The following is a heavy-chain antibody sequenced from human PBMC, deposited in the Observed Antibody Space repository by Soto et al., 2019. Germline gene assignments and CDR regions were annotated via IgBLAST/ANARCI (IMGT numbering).Heavy chain of an antibody. CDR3: ARYCSSSSCYGVFDY. J-gene: IGHJ4*02. CDR1: GGSFSGYY. Sequence: SETLSLTCAVYGGSFSGYYWSWIRQPPGKGLEWIGEIHHGGSTNYNPSLKSRVTISEDTSKNQFSLMLRSVTDADTAVYYCARYCSSSSCYGVFDYWGQGTLVTVSS. CDR2: IHHGGST. V-gene: IGHV4-34*01. D-gene: IGHD2-2*01.